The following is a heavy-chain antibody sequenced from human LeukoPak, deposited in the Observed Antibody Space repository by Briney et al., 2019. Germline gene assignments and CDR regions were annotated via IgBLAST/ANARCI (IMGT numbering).Heavy chain of an antibody. J-gene: IGHJ4*02. CDR1: GGSISSGGYY. CDR2: IYHSGST. CDR3: ATRGEEDY. Sequence: SQTLSLTCTVSGGSISSGGYYWSWIRQPPGKGLEWIGYIYHSGSTYYSPSLKSRVTISVDRSKNQFSLKLSSVTAADTAVYYCATRGEEDYWGQGTLVTVSS. V-gene: IGHV4-30-2*01. D-gene: IGHD3-16*01.